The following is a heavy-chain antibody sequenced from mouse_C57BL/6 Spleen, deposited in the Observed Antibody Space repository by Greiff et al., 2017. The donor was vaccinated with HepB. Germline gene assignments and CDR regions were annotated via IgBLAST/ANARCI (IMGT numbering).Heavy chain of an antibody. V-gene: IGHV1-52*01. J-gene: IGHJ2*01. CDR2: IDPSDSET. D-gene: IGHD6-1*01. CDR1: GYTFTSYW. CDR3: ARSSGFDY. Sequence: VQLQQPGAELVRPGSSVKLSCKASGYTFTSYWMHWVKQRPIQGLEWIGNIDPSDSETHSNQKFKDKATLTVDKSSSTAYMQLSSLTSEDSAVYYCARSSGFDYWGQGTTLTVSS.